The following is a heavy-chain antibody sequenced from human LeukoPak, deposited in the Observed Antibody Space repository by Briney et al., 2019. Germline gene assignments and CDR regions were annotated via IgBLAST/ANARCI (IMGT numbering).Heavy chain of an antibody. CDR3: ARDRYCTTTRCSDY. D-gene: IGHD2-2*01. CDR2: INTDGSST. J-gene: IGHJ4*02. CDR1: GFTVSGNY. V-gene: IGHV3-74*03. Sequence: PGGSLRLSCAASGFTVSGNYMSWVRQAPGKGLVWVSRINTDGSSTTYADSVKGRFTISRDNAKNTLYLEMNSLRAEDTAVYYCARDRYCTTTRCSDYWGQGTLVTVSS.